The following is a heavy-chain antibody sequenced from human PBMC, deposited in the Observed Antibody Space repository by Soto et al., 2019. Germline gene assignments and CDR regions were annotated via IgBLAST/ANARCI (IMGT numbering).Heavy chain of an antibody. CDR3: AKYLPYYYDSSCPSDY. V-gene: IGHV3-23*01. CDR1: GFTFSSYA. CDR2: ISGSGGST. D-gene: IGHD3-22*01. J-gene: IGHJ4*02. Sequence: GGSLRLSCAASGFTFSSYAMSWVRQAPGKGLEWVSAISGSGGSTYYADSVKGRFTISRDNSKSTLYLQMNSLRAEDTAVYYCAKYLPYYYDSSCPSDYWGQGTLVTVSS.